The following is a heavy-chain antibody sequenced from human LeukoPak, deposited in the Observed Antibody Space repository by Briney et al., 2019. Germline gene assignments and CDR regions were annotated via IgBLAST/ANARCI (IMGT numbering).Heavy chain of an antibody. Sequence: GGSLRLSCAASGFTFSSYAMSWVRQAPGKGLEWVSAISGSGGSTYYADSVKGRFTISRDNSKNTLYLQMNSLRAEDTAVYYCASLTYYYDSSGFGTDYWGQGTLVTVSS. D-gene: IGHD3-22*01. J-gene: IGHJ4*02. CDR1: GFTFSSYA. V-gene: IGHV3-23*01. CDR3: ASLTYYYDSSGFGTDY. CDR2: ISGSGGST.